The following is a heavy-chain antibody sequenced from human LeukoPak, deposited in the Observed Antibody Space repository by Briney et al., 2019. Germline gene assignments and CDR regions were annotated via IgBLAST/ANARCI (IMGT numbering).Heavy chain of an antibody. CDR2: IKQDGSQK. J-gene: IGHJ5*02. D-gene: IGHD3-22*01. V-gene: IGHV3-7*01. Sequence: PGGSLRLSCAASGFTFSSRWMSWVRQAPGKGLEWVANIKQDGSQKNYVDSVKGRFTISRDNAKNSLYLQMNSLRAEDTAVYYCARETVPYHYDTSGYFLNWFDPWGQGTLVTVSS. CDR1: GFTFSSRW. CDR3: ARETVPYHYDTSGYFLNWFDP.